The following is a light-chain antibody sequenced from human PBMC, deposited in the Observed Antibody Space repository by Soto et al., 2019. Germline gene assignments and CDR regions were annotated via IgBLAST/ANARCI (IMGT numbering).Light chain of an antibody. CDR2: KAS. CDR1: QSISSW. J-gene: IGKJ1*01. Sequence: DSPMTQSTSTRSGSLLDRVRSSCWASQSISSWLAWYQQKPGKAPKPLIYKASSLESGVPSRFSGSGSGTEFTLTISSLQPDDFATYYCQQYNSYSWTFGQATKVDIK. V-gene: IGKV1-5*03. CDR3: QQYNSYSWT.